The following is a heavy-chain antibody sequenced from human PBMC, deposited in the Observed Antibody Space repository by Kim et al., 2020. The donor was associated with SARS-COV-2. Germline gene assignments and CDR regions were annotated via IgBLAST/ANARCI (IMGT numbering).Heavy chain of an antibody. CDR1: GFTFSDYY. D-gene: IGHD3-3*01. CDR2: ISSSSSYT. CDR3: ARDREKGYDFWSGYYRGMDV. J-gene: IGHJ6*02. V-gene: IGHV3-11*05. Sequence: GGSLRLSCAASGFTFSDYYMSWIRQAPGKGLEWVSYISSSSSYTNYADSVKSRFTISRDNAKNSLYLQMNSLRAEDTAVYYCARDREKGYDFWSGYYRGMDVWGQGTTLTVSS.